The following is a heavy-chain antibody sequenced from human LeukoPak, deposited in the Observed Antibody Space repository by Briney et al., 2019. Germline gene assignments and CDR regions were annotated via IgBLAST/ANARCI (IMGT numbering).Heavy chain of an antibody. CDR3: VSAIGLDFDF. CDR1: GFSFSGYW. CDR2: INSDGSST. V-gene: IGHV3-74*01. D-gene: IGHD2/OR15-2a*01. Sequence: PGGSLRLSCAASGFSFSGYWMHWVRQDPGKGLVWVSRINSDGSSTTYADSVKGRFTISRDNAKNTLYLQMNSLRAEDAAMYYCVSAIGLDFDFWGQGTLVTVSS. J-gene: IGHJ4*02.